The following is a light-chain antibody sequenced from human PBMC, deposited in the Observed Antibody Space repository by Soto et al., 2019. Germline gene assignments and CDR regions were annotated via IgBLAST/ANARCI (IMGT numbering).Light chain of an antibody. Sequence: QSALTQPASVSGSPGQSITISCTGTRSDVGSYSLVSWYQQHPGKAPKLIIYEANKRPSGISHRFSGSKSGNTAFLTISGLQAEDEADYYCYSYAGSFTYVFGTRTKVTVL. CDR3: YSYAGSFTYV. CDR1: RSDVGSYSL. J-gene: IGLJ1*01. V-gene: IGLV2-23*01. CDR2: EAN.